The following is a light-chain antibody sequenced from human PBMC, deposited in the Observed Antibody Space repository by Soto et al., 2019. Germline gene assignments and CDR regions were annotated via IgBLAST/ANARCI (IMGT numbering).Light chain of an antibody. J-gene: IGKJ5*01. CDR2: GAS. Sequence: EIVLTQSPGTLSLSPGERATLSCRASQSVSSSFLAWYQQKVGQAPRLLIYGASSWAAGIPDRFSGSGSGTDFTLTISRLEPEDFAVYYCQQYGSSPRTFGQGTRLEI. CDR1: QSVSSSF. V-gene: IGKV3-20*01. CDR3: QQYGSSPRT.